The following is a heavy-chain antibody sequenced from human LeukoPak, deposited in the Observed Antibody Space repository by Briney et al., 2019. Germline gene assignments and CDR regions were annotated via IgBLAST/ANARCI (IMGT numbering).Heavy chain of an antibody. CDR1: GYTFTGYY. CDR3: ARGDSGSYYVVDY. CDR2: INPNSGGT. D-gene: IGHD1-26*01. Sequence: ASVKVSCKASGYTFTGYYMHWVRQAPGQGLEWMGRINPNSGGTNYAQKFQGRVTMTRDTSISTAYMELSRLRSDDTAVYYCARGDSGSYYVVDYWGQGTLVTVSS. J-gene: IGHJ4*02. V-gene: IGHV1-2*06.